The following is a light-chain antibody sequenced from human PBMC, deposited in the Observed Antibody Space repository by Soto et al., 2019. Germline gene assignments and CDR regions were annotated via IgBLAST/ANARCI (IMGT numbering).Light chain of an antibody. Sequence: EFVLTQSPGTLSLSPGERATLSCRASQTVRNNYLAWYQQKPGQAPRLLIDGASNRATGIPARFSGSGSGTDFTLTISSLEPEDFAVYFCQQRSSWPLTFGGGTKVDI. V-gene: IGKV3-11*01. J-gene: IGKJ4*02. CDR2: GAS. CDR3: QQRSSWPLT. CDR1: QTVRNNY.